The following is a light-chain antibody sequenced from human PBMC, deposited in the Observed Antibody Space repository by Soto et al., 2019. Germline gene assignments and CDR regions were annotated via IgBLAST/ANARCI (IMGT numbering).Light chain of an antibody. CDR1: QSVGSSY. J-gene: IGKJ1*01. V-gene: IGKV3-20*01. Sequence: IGLTQSPGTPSLSPGERATLSCRASQSVGSSYLAWYQQKPGQAPRLLIYGASSRATGIPDRFSGSGSGTDFTLTISRLEPEDFAVYYCQQYGSSRTFGQGTKVDIK. CDR2: GAS. CDR3: QQYGSSRT.